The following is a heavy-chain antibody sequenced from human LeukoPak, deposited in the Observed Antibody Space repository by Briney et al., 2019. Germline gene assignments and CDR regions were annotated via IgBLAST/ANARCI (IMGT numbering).Heavy chain of an antibody. V-gene: IGHV4-59*01. CDR2: IYYSGSA. Sequence: PSETLSLTCTVSGGSISSYYWSWIRQPPGKGLEWIGYIYYSGSANYNPSLKSRVTISVDTSKNQFSLKLYSVTAADTAVYYCARSPYDIFTGYYYPYFDYWGQGTLVTVSS. CDR1: GGSISSYY. J-gene: IGHJ4*02. CDR3: ARSPYDIFTGYYYPYFDY. D-gene: IGHD3-9*01.